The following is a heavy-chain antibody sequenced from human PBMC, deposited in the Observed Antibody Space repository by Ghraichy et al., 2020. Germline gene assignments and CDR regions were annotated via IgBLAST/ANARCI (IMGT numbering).Heavy chain of an antibody. J-gene: IGHJ5*02. Sequence: GSLRLSCAASGFTFSSYAMSWVRQAPGKGLEWVSSISGSGGSTYYADSVKGRFTISIDNSKNTLYLQMNSLRAEDTAVYYCAKDIGQQLGVWNCFDPWGQGTLVTVSS. V-gene: IGHV3-23*01. CDR3: AKDIGQQLGVWNCFDP. D-gene: IGHD6-13*01. CDR1: GFTFSSYA. CDR2: ISGSGGST.